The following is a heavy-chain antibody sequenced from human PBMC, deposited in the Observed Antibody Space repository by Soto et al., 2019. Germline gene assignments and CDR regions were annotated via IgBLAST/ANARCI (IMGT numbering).Heavy chain of an antibody. CDR3: ARESGRYYDSSGYPYYFDY. J-gene: IGHJ4*02. CDR1: GFTVSSNY. D-gene: IGHD3-22*01. Sequence: GGSLRLSCAASGFTVSSNYMSWVRQAPGKGLEWVSVIYSGGSTYYADSVKGRFTISRDNSKNTLYLQMNSLRAEDTAVYYCARESGRYYDSSGYPYYFDYWGQGTLVTVSS. V-gene: IGHV3-53*01. CDR2: IYSGGST.